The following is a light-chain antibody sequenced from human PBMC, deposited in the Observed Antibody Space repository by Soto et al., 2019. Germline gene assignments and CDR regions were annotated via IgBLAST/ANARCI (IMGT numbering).Light chain of an antibody. Sequence: ELVLTQSPATLSLSPGERATLSCRGSLSVSSYFAWYQQKPGQAPRLLIYDASNRATGIPARFSGSGSGTDFTLTISSLEPEDFAVYYCQQRSNWITFGQGTRLEIK. CDR2: DAS. CDR3: QQRSNWIT. V-gene: IGKV3-11*01. CDR1: LSVSSY. J-gene: IGKJ5*01.